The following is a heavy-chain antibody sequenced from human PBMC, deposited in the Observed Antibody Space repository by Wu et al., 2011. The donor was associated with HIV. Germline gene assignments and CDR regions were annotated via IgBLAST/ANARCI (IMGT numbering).Heavy chain of an antibody. D-gene: IGHD3-22*01. CDR3: ARGTDSHYYYYYYMDV. CDR2: INPDSGGT. V-gene: IGHV1-2*02. J-gene: IGHJ6*03. CDR1: GSTFSGYA. Sequence: QVQLVQSGAEVKKAGSSVKVSCKASGSTFSGYAVSWVRQAPGQGLEWMGWINPDSGGTNYAQKFQGRVTMTRDTSITTAYMELSRLRSDDTAVYYCARGTDSHYYYYYYMDVWGKGTTVTVSS.